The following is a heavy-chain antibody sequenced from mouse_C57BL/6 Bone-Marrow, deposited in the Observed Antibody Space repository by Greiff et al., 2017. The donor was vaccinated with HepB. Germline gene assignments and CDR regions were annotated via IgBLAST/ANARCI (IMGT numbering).Heavy chain of an antibody. CDR2: INPSNGGT. Sequence: QVQLQQSGTELVKPGASVKLSCKASGYTFTSYWMHWVKQRPGQGLEWIGNINPSNGGTNYNEKFKSKATLTVDKSSSTAYMQLSSLTSEDSAVYYCAADGYYNYWYFDVWGTGTTVTVSS. CDR3: AADGYYNYWYFDV. V-gene: IGHV1-53*01. D-gene: IGHD2-3*01. CDR1: GYTFTSYW. J-gene: IGHJ1*03.